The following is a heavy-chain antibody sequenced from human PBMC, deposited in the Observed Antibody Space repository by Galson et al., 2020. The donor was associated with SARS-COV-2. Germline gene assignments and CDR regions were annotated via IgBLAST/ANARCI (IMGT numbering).Heavy chain of an antibody. Sequence: GGSLRLSCAGSGFKFTSYAMHWVRQAPGKGLEWVAVISYDGTNKYFADSVKGRFTISRVNSKNTLYLEMNSPRAEDTAVYYCARGGYDFWRGYWYYWGQGTLVTVSS. V-gene: IGHV3-30*04. J-gene: IGHJ4*02. D-gene: IGHD3-3*01. CDR1: GFKFTSYA. CDR3: ARGGYDFWRGYWYY. CDR2: ISYDGTNK.